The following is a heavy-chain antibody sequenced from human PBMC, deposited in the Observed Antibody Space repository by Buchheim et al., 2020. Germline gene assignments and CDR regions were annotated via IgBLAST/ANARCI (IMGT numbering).Heavy chain of an antibody. CDR1: GFTFSSYA. V-gene: IGHV3-30-3*01. D-gene: IGHD2-2*02. CDR2: ISYDGSNK. J-gene: IGHJ6*02. CDR3: AREDSLGVPAAILYTYYYGMDV. Sequence: VQLLESGGGLVQPGGSLRLSCAASGFTFSSYAMHWVRQAPGKGLEWVAVISYDGSNKYYADSVKGRFTISRDNSKNTLYLQMNLLRAEDTAVYYCAREDSLGVPAAILYTYYYGMDVWGQGTT.